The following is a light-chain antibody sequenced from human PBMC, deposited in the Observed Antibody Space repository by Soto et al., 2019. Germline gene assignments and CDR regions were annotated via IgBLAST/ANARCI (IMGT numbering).Light chain of an antibody. CDR1: QSISSR. J-gene: IGKJ5*01. V-gene: IGKV1-5*01. CDR2: DAS. CDR3: QQYESYAPTT. Sequence: DIQMTQSPSTLSASIGDRVTITCRASQSISSRLAWFQQKPGKVPQLLIFDASSLESGVPSRFSGSGSGTEFTLTISSLQPDDFATYYCQQYESYAPTTFGQGTRLDNK.